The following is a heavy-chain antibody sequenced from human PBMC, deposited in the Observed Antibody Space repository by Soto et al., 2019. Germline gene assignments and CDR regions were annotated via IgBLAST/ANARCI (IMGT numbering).Heavy chain of an antibody. V-gene: IGHV4-31*03. CDR3: ARDAGDITGEGTFDI. CDR1: GGSISSGVYY. CDR2: IHYTGAT. Sequence: PSETLSLTCTVSGGSISSGVYYWTWIRQHPGKGLEWIGYIHYTGATYYNPSLQSRVSMSVVTSKNQFSLKLTPVTAADTAVYYCARDAGDITGEGTFDIWGRGTMVTVSS. D-gene: IGHD7-27*01. J-gene: IGHJ3*02.